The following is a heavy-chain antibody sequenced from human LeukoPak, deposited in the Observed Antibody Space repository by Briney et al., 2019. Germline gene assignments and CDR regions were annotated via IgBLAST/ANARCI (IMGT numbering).Heavy chain of an antibody. D-gene: IGHD3-22*01. CDR3: ARHQIPTYYYDSSRYFNL. CDR1: GYTFTSYG. J-gene: IGHJ5*02. CDR2: ISAYNGNT. Sequence: ASVKVSCKASGYTFTSYGISWVRQAPGQGLEWMGWISAYNGNTNYAQKLQGRITITTDTSKSTAHMELRSLRSDDTAVYYCARHQIPTYYYDSSRYFNLWGQRTLVTVSS. V-gene: IGHV1-18*01.